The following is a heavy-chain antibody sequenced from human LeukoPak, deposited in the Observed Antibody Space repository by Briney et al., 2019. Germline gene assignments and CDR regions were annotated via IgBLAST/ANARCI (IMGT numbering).Heavy chain of an antibody. D-gene: IGHD3-3*01. CDR2: LSASGRNT. V-gene: IGHV3-23*01. J-gene: IGHJ4*02. CDR3: AKERTIGDFWSGMAPTYFDY. Sequence: GGSLRLSCAASGFTFSSYAMSWVRQAPGKGLEYVSALSASGRNTYYADSVRGRFTISRDNSYNTLYLQMNSLRGEDTAVYYCAKERTIGDFWSGMAPTYFDYWGQGTLVTVSS. CDR1: GFTFSSYA.